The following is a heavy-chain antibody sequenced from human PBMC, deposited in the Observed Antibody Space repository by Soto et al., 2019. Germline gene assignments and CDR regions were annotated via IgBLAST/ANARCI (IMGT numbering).Heavy chain of an antibody. CDR2: IYCSGST. V-gene: IGHV4-61*01. J-gene: IGHJ6*02. CDR3: ARDYYYDSSGYPGAQYYGMDV. CDR1: GGCVSRCRSY. D-gene: IGHD3-22*01. Sequence: SETLSLACTVSGGCVSRCRSYWCWIRQPPGKGLEWIGYIYCSGSTNYNPSLKSRVTISIDPSKNQFSLKLSSVTAADTAVYYCARDYYYDSSGYPGAQYYGMDVWGQGTTVTVSS.